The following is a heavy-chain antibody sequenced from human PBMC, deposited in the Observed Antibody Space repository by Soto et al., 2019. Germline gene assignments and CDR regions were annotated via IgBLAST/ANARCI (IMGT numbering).Heavy chain of an antibody. Sequence: ESGGGLVQPGGSLRLSCAASGFTFSSYSMNWVRQAPGKGLEWVSYISSSSSTIYYADSVKGRFTISRDNAKNSLYLQMNSLRAEDTAVYYCARITFGEFYNWFDPWGQGTLVTVSS. J-gene: IGHJ5*02. CDR1: GFTFSSYS. D-gene: IGHD3-10*01. V-gene: IGHV3-48*01. CDR3: ARITFGEFYNWFDP. CDR2: ISSSSSTI.